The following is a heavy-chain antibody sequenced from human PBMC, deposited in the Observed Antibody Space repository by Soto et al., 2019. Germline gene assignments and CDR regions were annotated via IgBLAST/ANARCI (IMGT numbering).Heavy chain of an antibody. V-gene: IGHV4-30-2*01. Sequence: SETLSLTCAVSGGSISSGGYSWSWIRQPPGKGLEWIGYIYHSGSTYYNPSLKSPVSVSVVRSKSQFVLKLCSVTAAETAVYYCARSPTNCYDSINWFDPWGQGTLVTVSS. CDR2: IYHSGST. CDR1: GGSISSGGYS. J-gene: IGHJ5*02. CDR3: ARSPTNCYDSINWFDP. D-gene: IGHD3-22*01.